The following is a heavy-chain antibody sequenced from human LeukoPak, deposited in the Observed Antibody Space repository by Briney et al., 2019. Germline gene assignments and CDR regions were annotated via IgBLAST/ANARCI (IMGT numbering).Heavy chain of an antibody. Sequence: GGSLRLSCAASGFTFDDYAMHWVRQAPGKGLEWVSGISWNSGGIGYADSVKGRFTISRDNAKNSLYLQMNSLRAEDTALYYCAKDRRWELHGAFDIWGQGTMVTVSS. V-gene: IGHV3-9*01. D-gene: IGHD1-26*01. CDR3: AKDRRWELHGAFDI. J-gene: IGHJ3*02. CDR1: GFTFDDYA. CDR2: ISWNSGGI.